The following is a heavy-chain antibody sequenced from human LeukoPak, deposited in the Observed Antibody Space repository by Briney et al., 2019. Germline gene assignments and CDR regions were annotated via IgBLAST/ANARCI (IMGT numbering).Heavy chain of an antibody. J-gene: IGHJ4*02. CDR2: IYHSGST. V-gene: IGHV4-38-2*01. CDR1: GYSISSGYY. Sequence: SETLSLTCAVSGYSISSGYYWGWIRQPPGKGLEWIGSIYHSGSTYYNPSLKSRVTISVDTSKNQFSLKLSSVTAADTAVYYCARRGVNYDFWSGYPSGFDYWGQGTLVTVSS. CDR3: ARRGVNYDFWSGYPSGFDY. D-gene: IGHD3-3*01.